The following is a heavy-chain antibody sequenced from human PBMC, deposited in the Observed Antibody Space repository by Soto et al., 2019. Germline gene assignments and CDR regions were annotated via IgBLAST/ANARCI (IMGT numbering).Heavy chain of an antibody. J-gene: IGHJ3*02. Sequence: SETLSLTCTVSGGSISSYYWSWIRQPPGKGLEWIGYIYYSGSTNYNPSLKSRVTISVDTSKNQFSLKLSSVTAADTAVYYCARDLIGAAAFDIWGQGTMVTVSS. D-gene: IGHD3-10*01. CDR1: GGSISSYY. CDR3: ARDLIGAAAFDI. V-gene: IGHV4-59*01. CDR2: IYYSGST.